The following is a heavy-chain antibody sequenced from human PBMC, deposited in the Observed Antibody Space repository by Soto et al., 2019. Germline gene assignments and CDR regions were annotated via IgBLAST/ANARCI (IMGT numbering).Heavy chain of an antibody. CDR2: FDPEDGKT. V-gene: IGHV1-24*01. D-gene: IGHD2-15*01. CDR1: GYTLTELS. J-gene: IGHJ4*02. CDR3: ATSPLTSGYFDY. Sequence: ASVKVSCKVSGYTLTELSMHWVRQAPGRGLEWMGNFDPEDGKTIYAQKFQARVTMTEDTSTDTAYMELSSLRSEDTAVYYCATSPLTSGYFDYWGQGTLVTVSS.